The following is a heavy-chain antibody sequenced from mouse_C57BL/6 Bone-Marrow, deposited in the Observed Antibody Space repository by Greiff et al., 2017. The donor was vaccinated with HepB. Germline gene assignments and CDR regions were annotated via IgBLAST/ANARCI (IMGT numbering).Heavy chain of an antibody. CDR1: GYTFTDYY. V-gene: IGHV1-26*01. Sequence: VQLQQSGPELVKPGASVKISCKASGYTFTDYYMNWVKQSHGKSLEWIGDINPNNGGTSYNQKFKGKATLTVDKSSSTAYMELRSLTSEDSAVYYCARHSITTVVATDFDVWGTGTTVTVSS. J-gene: IGHJ1*03. D-gene: IGHD1-1*01. CDR2: INPNNGGT. CDR3: ARHSITTVVATDFDV.